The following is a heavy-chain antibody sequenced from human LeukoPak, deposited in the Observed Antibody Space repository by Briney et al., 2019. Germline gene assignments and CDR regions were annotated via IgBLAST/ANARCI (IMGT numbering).Heavy chain of an antibody. J-gene: IGHJ4*02. Sequence: ASVKVSCKASGYTFTSYDINWVRQATGQGLEWMGWMNPNSGNTGYAQKFQGRVTMTRNTSISTAYMELSSLRSEDTAVYYCAGSLGYCTSNVCYLKYWGQGTLVTVSS. CDR1: GYTFTSYD. V-gene: IGHV1-8*01. D-gene: IGHD2-8*01. CDR3: AGSLGYCTSNVCYLKY. CDR2: MNPNSGNT.